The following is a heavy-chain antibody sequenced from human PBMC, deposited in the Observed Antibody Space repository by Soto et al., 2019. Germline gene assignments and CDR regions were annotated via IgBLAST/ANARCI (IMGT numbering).Heavy chain of an antibody. V-gene: IGHV3-23*01. Sequence: EVQLLESGGGLVQPGGSLTLSCAASGFTFSAFALSWVRQAPGEGLEWVSGIVGSGGRTYYADSVKGRFTISRDNSKNTAYLQMSSLRAEDTAMYYCAKDPAGMYSSGWSRSFDFWGQGTQVTVSS. CDR3: AKDPAGMYSSGWSRSFDF. D-gene: IGHD6-19*01. CDR1: GFTFSAFA. CDR2: IVGSGGRT. J-gene: IGHJ4*02.